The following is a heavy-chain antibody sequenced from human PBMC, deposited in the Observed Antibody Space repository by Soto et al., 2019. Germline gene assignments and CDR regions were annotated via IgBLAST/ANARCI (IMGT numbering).Heavy chain of an antibody. D-gene: IGHD3-22*01. J-gene: IGHJ5*02. CDR1: GFSISSYY. CDR3: ARIGPETESYYYDSSGYYDLWWFDP. V-gene: IGHV4-59*01. Sequence: SETLSLTCPFSGFSISSYYWSWIRQPPGKGLEWIGYIYYSGSTNYNPSLKSRVTISVDTSKNQFSLKLSSVTAADTAVYYCARIGPETESYYYDSSGYYDLWWFDPWGQGTLVTVSS. CDR2: IYYSGST.